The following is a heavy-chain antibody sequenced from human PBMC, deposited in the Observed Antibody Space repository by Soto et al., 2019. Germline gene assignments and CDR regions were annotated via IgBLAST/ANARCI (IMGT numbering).Heavy chain of an antibody. D-gene: IGHD3-3*01. CDR1: GGSFSGYY. Sequence: QVHLQQWGAGLLKPSETLSLTCAVYGGSFSGYYWSWIRQPPGKGLEWIGEINHSGSTNYNPSLKSRVTISVDTSNNQFSLKLSSVTAADTAVYFCANTYYNFCSGFYRGYYFDFWGQGTLVSVSS. J-gene: IGHJ4*02. CDR3: ANTYYNFCSGFYRGYYFDF. V-gene: IGHV4-34*01. CDR2: INHSGST.